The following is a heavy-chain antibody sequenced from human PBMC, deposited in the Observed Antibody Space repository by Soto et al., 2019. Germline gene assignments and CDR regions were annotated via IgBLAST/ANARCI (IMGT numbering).Heavy chain of an antibody. Sequence: QITLKESGPTLVKPTQTLTLTCTFSGFSLSTSGVGVGWIRQPPGKALEWLAFLYWDDDKRYSPSLKSRLTILKDTSKNQVLLTMTNMDPVDTATYYCARTSVNWGSRGLVDYWGQGTLVTVAS. CDR1: GFSLSTSGVG. CDR2: LYWDDDK. D-gene: IGHD7-27*01. J-gene: IGHJ4*02. V-gene: IGHV2-5*02. CDR3: ARTSVNWGSRGLVDY.